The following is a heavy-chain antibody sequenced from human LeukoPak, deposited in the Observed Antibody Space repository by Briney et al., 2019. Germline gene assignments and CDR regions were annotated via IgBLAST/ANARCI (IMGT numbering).Heavy chain of an antibody. CDR3: ARVPLRFLEPFDY. V-gene: IGHV4-34*01. CDR1: GGSFIGYY. Sequence: PSETLSLTCAVYGGSFIGYYWSGIRQPPGKGREWFGEINHSGGANYNPSLKSRVTISADTSKSQFSLKLGSVTAADTAVYYCARVPLRFLEPFDYWGQGTLVTVSS. J-gene: IGHJ4*02. CDR2: INHSGGA. D-gene: IGHD3-3*01.